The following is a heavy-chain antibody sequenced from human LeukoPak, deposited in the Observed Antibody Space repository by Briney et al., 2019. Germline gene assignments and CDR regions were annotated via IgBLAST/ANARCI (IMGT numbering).Heavy chain of an antibody. CDR2: INWNGGST. J-gene: IGHJ4*02. V-gene: IGHV3-20*04. Sequence: GGSPRLSCTASGFTFDDYGMSWVRQVPGKGLEWVSGINWNGGSTGYADSVKGRFTISRDNAKKSLHLLMNSLRAEDTALYYCARVGASSGYYFDYWGQGTLVTVSS. CDR1: GFTFDDYG. CDR3: ARVGASSGYYFDY. D-gene: IGHD3-22*01.